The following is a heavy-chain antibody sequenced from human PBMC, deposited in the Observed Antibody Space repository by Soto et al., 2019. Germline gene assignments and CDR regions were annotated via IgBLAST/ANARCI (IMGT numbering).Heavy chain of an antibody. D-gene: IGHD2-2*01. V-gene: IGHV4-31*03. Sequence: SETLSLTCTVSGGSISSGGYYWSWIRQHPGKGLEWIGYIYYSGSTYYNPSLKSRVTISVDTSKNHFSLKLSSVTAADTAVYCCGRGFSTIGSCSSTSGYGRGWFDPWGQGTLVTVSS. CDR3: GRGFSTIGSCSSTSGYGRGWFDP. CDR2: IYYSGST. J-gene: IGHJ5*02. CDR1: GGSISSGGYY.